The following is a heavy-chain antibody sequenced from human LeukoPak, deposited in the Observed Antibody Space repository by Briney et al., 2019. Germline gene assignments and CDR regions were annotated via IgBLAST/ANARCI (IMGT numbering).Heavy chain of an antibody. D-gene: IGHD3-10*01. CDR1: GGSISSYY. CDR2: IYYSGST. V-gene: IGHV4-59*01. J-gene: IGHJ6*03. CDR3: ARGRSSMVRGYYYYYMDV. Sequence: PSETLSLTCTVSGGSISSYYWSWIRQPPGKGLEWIGYIYYSGSTNYNPSLKSRVTISVDTSKNQFSLKLSSVTAADTAVYYCARGRSSMVRGYYYYYMDVWGKGTTVTVSS.